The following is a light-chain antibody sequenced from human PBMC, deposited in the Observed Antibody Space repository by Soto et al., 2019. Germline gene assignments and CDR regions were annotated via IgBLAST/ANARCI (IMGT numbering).Light chain of an antibody. CDR3: ETWDNSLSAGV. V-gene: IGLV1-51*01. CDR1: SSNIGNNY. CDR2: DNN. Sequence: QSVLTQPPSVSAAPGQKVTISCSGSSSNIGNNYVSWYQQLPGTAPKLLIYDNNKRPSGIPDRLSGSKSGTSATLGITGLQTGDEADYYCETWDNSLSAGVFGGGTKVTVL. J-gene: IGLJ3*02.